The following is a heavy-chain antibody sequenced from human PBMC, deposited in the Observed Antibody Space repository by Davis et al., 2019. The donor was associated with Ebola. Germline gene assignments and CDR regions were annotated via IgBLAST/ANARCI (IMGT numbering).Heavy chain of an antibody. CDR2: IYSGGST. Sequence: GESLKISCAASGFTVSSNYMSWVRQAPGKGLEWVSVIYSGGSTYYADSVKGRFTISSDNSKNTLYLQMNSLRAEDTAVYYCASITMVRGVQWGQGTLVTVSS. CDR1: GFTVSSNY. D-gene: IGHD3-10*01. J-gene: IGHJ4*02. V-gene: IGHV3-53*01. CDR3: ASITMVRGVQ.